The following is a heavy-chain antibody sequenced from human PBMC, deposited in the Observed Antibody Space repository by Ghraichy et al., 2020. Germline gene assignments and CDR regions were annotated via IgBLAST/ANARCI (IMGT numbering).Heavy chain of an antibody. Sequence: SETLSLTCTVSGGSISSYYWSWIRQPPGKGLEWIGYISYSGSTNYNPSLKSRVTISVDTSKNQFSLKLSSVTAADTAVYYCARGQYQLLWGGWFDPWGQGTLVTVSS. V-gene: IGHV4-59*01. CDR1: GGSISSYY. CDR3: ARGQYQLLWGGWFDP. CDR2: ISYSGST. J-gene: IGHJ5*02. D-gene: IGHD2-2*01.